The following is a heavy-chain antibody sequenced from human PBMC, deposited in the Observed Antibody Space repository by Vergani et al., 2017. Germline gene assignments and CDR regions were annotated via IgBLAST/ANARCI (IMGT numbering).Heavy chain of an antibody. V-gene: IGHV4-59*01. J-gene: IGHJ4*02. CDR2: IYYSGST. CDR1: GGPISSYY. CDR3: ARAPALDY. D-gene: IGHD2-2*01. Sequence: QVQLQESGPGLVKPSETLSLTCTVSGGPISSYYWSWIRQPPGKGLEWIGYIYYSGSTNYNPSLKSRVTISVDTSKNQFSLKLSSVTAADTAVYYCARAPALDYWGQGTLVTVSS.